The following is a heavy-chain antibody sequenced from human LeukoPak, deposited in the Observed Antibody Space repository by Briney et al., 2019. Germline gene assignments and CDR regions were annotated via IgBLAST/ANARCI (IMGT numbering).Heavy chain of an antibody. J-gene: IGHJ4*02. D-gene: IGHD3-22*01. CDR2: IYSSGST. CDR3: ARIVVADFDY. V-gene: IGHV4-39*01. Sequence: PSETLSLTCTVSGGSISSSSYYWGWICQPPGKGLEWIGGIYSSGSTYYNPSLKSRVTISVDTSKNQFSLKLSSVTAADTAVYYCARIVVADFDYWGQGTLVTVSS. CDR1: GGSISSSSYY.